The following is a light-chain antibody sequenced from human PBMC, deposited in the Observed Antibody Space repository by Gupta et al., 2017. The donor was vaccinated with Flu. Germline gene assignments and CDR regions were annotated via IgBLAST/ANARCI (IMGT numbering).Light chain of an antibody. CDR1: QDISSF. Sequence: SFLSASVGDRVTITCRASQDISSFLAWHQQKPGKAPKLLIYGAATWQSGVPSRFSGSGSGTEVTLTISSLQPEDSATYYCQQLNSYPSWTFGGGTKVEI. CDR2: GAA. J-gene: IGKJ4*01. V-gene: IGKV1-9*01. CDR3: QQLNSYPSWT.